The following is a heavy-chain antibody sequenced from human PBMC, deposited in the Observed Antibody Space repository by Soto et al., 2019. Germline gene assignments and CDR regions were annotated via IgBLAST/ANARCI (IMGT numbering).Heavy chain of an antibody. D-gene: IGHD3-10*01. V-gene: IGHV1-18*01. CDR1: GYTFTSYG. CDR3: ASDAPNYGSGSSNGIFWSFQLNYYYYYMDV. Sequence: ASVKVACKASGYTFTSYGISWVLQAPGKGREWMGWISAYSGNTNYAQKLQGRVTMTTDTSTSTAYMELRSLRSDDTAVYYCASDAPNYGSGSSNGIFWSFQLNYYYYYMDVWGKGTTVTVSS. J-gene: IGHJ6*03. CDR2: ISAYSGNT.